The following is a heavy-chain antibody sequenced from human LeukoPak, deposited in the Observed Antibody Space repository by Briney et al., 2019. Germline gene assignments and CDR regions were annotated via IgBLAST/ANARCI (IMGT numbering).Heavy chain of an antibody. CDR1: GYTFTSYY. Sequence: ASVKDSCKASGYTFTSYYMHWVRQAPGQGLEWMGIINPSGGSTSYAQKFQSRVTMTRDTSTSTVYMELSSLRSEDTAVYYCAREPPQLGPPRYGMDVWGQGTTVTVSS. CDR3: AREPPQLGPPRYGMDV. CDR2: INPSGGST. J-gene: IGHJ6*02. V-gene: IGHV1-46*01. D-gene: IGHD1-26*01.